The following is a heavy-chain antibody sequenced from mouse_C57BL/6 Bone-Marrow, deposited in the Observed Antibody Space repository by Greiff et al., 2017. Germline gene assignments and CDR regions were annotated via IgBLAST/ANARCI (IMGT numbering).Heavy chain of an antibody. CDR2: IWWDDDK. D-gene: IGHD4-1*01. CDR3: ARIAGGFSLYFDY. CDR1: GFSLSTFGMG. V-gene: IGHV8-8*01. J-gene: IGHJ2*01. Sequence: LQQSGPGILQPSQTLSLTCPFSGFSLSTFGMGVGWIRQPSGKGLEWLAHIWWDDDKYYNPALKSRLTISKDTSKNQVFLKIANVDTADTATYYCARIAGGFSLYFDYWGQGTTLTVSS.